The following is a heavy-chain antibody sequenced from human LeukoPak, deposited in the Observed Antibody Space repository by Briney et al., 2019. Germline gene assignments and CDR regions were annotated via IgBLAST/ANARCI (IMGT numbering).Heavy chain of an antibody. D-gene: IGHD3-22*01. CDR2: IIPILTLV. Sequence: SVKVSCKASGGTFSSSAITWVRQAPGQGLEWMGRIIPILTLVNYAQKFQGRVTITADKSTSTAYMELSSLRSEDTAVYYCARDFYDSRSYFPDYWGPGTLVTVSS. CDR1: GGTFSSSA. V-gene: IGHV1-69*04. CDR3: ARDFYDSRSYFPDY. J-gene: IGHJ4*02.